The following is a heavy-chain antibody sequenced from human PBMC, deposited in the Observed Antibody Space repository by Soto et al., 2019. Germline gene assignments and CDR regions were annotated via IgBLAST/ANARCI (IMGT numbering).Heavy chain of an antibody. V-gene: IGHV3-48*03. D-gene: IGHD6-13*01. CDR3: ARAPYSSSWGYNWFDP. Sequence: EVQLVESGGGLVQPGGSLRLSCAASGFTFSSYEMNWVRQAPGKGLEWVSYISSSGSTIYYADSVKGRFTISRDNAKNSLYLQMNSLRAEDTAVYYCARAPYSSSWGYNWFDPWGQGTLVTVSS. J-gene: IGHJ5*02. CDR1: GFTFSSYE. CDR2: ISSSGSTI.